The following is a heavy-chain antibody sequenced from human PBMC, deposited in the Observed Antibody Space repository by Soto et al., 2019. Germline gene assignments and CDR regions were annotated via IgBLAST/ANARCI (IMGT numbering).Heavy chain of an antibody. V-gene: IGHV3-74*01. CDR1: GFTFSSYW. CDR3: AREIATTGEYYFDY. CDR2: INRDGSSI. J-gene: IGHJ4*02. D-gene: IGHD6-13*01. Sequence: EVQLVESGGGLVQPGGSLRLSCAASGFTFSSYWMHWVRQAPGKGLVWVSRINRDGSSINYADSARGRVTISRDNAKNTPYLQVDGLRAEDTAVYYCAREIATTGEYYFDYWGQGILVTVSS.